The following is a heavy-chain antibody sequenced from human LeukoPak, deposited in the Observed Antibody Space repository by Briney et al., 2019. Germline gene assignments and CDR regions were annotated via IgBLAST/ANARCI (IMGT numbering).Heavy chain of an antibody. CDR1: GFIFSNSW. D-gene: IGHD7-27*01. J-gene: IGHJ4*02. V-gene: IGHV3-7*04. Sequence: GGSLRLSCSASGFIFSNSWMNWVRQAPGKGLEWVAKVKPDGSEKYYVDSVKGRFTVSRDNAKNSLYLQMNSLRADDTAVYFCARGANWAFEYWGQGTLVTVSS. CDR3: ARGANWAFEY. CDR2: VKPDGSEK.